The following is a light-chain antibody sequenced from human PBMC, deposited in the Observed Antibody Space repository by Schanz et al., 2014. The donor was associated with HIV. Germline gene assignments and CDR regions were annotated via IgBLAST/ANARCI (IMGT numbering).Light chain of an antibody. Sequence: EIVLTQSPATLSVPPGERATLSCRASQSVSTKLAWYQQKRDQPPRLLIYGASSRATGIPDRFSGSGSGTDFTLTISRLEPEDFAVYYCQQYGSSPRTFGGGTKVEIK. V-gene: IGKV3-20*01. J-gene: IGKJ4*01. CDR2: GAS. CDR3: QQYGSSPRT. CDR1: QSVSTK.